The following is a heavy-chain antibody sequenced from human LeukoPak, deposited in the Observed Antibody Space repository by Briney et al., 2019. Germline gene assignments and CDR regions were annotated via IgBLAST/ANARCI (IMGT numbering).Heavy chain of an antibody. CDR2: INSDGSIT. J-gene: IGHJ3*01. CDR1: GFTFSTYW. Sequence: QPGGSLRLSCAASGFTFSTYWMHWVRQVPGKGLVWVSRINSDGSITTYADSVKGRFTISRDNAKNTLYLQMKSLRVEDTAVYYCAGGISATGGGWGQGTMVTVSS. CDR3: AGGISATGGG. V-gene: IGHV3-74*01. D-gene: IGHD6-13*01.